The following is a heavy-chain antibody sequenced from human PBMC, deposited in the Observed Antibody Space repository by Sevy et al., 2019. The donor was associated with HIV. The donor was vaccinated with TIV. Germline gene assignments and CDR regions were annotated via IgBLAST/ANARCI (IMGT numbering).Heavy chain of an antibody. V-gene: IGHV3-33*01. J-gene: IGHJ4*02. CDR1: RFTFSSYG. CDR2: IWYDGSNK. CDR3: VSGAYYYESRTENFDY. Sequence: GGSLRLSCAASRFTFSSYGMHWVRQAPGKGLEWVALIWYDGSNKYYADSVKGRFTISRDNSKNTLYLQMYSLGAEDTAVYYCVSGAYYYESRTENFDYWGQGTLVTVSS. D-gene: IGHD3-22*01.